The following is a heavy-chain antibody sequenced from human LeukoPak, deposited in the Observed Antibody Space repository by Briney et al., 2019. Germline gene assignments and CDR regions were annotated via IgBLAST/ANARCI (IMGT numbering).Heavy chain of an antibody. Sequence: SETLSLTCTISGGSIGGDHWSWIRQAPGKGLEWIGYISYTGSTSYNPSLRNRVTISLHTSENQFSLRLTSVTAADTAVYYCARAVTGTSMVDYWGQGILVAVSS. CDR1: GGSIGGDH. CDR2: ISYTGST. CDR3: ARAVTGTSMVDY. V-gene: IGHV4-59*08. J-gene: IGHJ4*02. D-gene: IGHD6-19*01.